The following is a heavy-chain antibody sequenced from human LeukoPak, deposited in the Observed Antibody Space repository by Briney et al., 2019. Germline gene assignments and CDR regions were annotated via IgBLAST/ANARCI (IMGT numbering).Heavy chain of an antibody. CDR1: GGSISSHY. V-gene: IGHV4-59*11. CDR3: ASAAYYDFWSGYSSPGAFDI. Sequence: SETLSLTCTVSGGSISSHYWSWIRQPPGKGLEWIGYIYDSGSTNYKPSLKSRVTISVDTSTNQFSLKLSSVTAADTAVYYCASAAYYDFWSGYSSPGAFDIWGQGTMVTVSS. J-gene: IGHJ3*02. CDR2: IYDSGST. D-gene: IGHD3-3*01.